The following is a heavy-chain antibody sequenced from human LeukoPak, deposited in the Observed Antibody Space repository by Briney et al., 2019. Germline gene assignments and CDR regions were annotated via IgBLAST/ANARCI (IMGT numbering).Heavy chain of an antibody. CDR1: GFTFSIYA. V-gene: IGHV3-23*01. CDR2: ISGSGGST. J-gene: IGHJ4*02. CDR3: AKMGLAVADTCYFDY. D-gene: IGHD6-19*01. Sequence: GGSLRLSCAASGFTFSIYAMSWVRQAPGKGLEWVSAISGSGGSTYYADSVKGRFTISRDNSKNTLYLQMDSLRAEDTAVYYCAKMGLAVADTCYFDYWGQGTLVTVSS.